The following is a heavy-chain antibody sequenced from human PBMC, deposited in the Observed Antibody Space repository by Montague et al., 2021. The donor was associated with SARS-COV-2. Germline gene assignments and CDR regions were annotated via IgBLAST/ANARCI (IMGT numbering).Heavy chain of an antibody. V-gene: IGHV4-59*01. CDR2: IYYNTGNT. D-gene: IGHD5-12*01. J-gene: IGHJ4*02. CDR1: GGSISDYY. Sequence: SETLSPTCSVSGGSISDYYWNWIRQPPGKGLEWIGYIYYNTGNTKYNPSRQSRVTISLDTSKNQFSLNLRSVTAADTALYFCARGTGYDYYFDCWGLGTLVTVSS. CDR3: ARGTGYDYYFDC.